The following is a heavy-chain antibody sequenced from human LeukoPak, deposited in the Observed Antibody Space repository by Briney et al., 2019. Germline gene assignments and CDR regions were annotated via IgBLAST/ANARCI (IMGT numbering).Heavy chain of an antibody. CDR1: GGSIGSYY. CDR2: IYYSGST. V-gene: IGHV4-59*01. Sequence: PSETLSLTCTVSGGSIGSYYWSWIRQPPGKGLEWIGYIYYSGSTNYNPSLKSRVTISVDTSKNQLSLKLSSVTAADTAVYYCARGDSYSGRAAGIDYWGQGTLVTVSS. D-gene: IGHD2-15*01. CDR3: ARGDSYSGRAAGIDY. J-gene: IGHJ4*02.